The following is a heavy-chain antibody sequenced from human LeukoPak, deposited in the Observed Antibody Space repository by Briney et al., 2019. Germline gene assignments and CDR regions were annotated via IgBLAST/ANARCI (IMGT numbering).Heavy chain of an antibody. J-gene: IGHJ5*02. D-gene: IGHD3-22*01. CDR1: GGTFSSYA. Sequence: GASVKVSCKASGGTFSSYAISWVRQAPGQGLEWMGGIIPIFGTANYAQKFQGRVTITADESTSTAYMELSSLRSEDTAVYYCARDWGYYDTRGFDPWGQGTLVTVSS. CDR3: ARDWGYYDTRGFDP. CDR2: IIPIFGTA. V-gene: IGHV1-69*13.